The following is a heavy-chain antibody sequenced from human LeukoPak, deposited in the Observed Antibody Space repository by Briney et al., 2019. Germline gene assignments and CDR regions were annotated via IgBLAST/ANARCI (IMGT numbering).Heavy chain of an antibody. CDR1: GFTFSTYA. J-gene: IGHJ4*02. CDR2: IGDSSGRT. CDR3: AKGNWRYFDY. D-gene: IGHD1-1*01. V-gene: IGHV3-23*01. Sequence: PGGSLRLSCVASGFTFSTYAMNWVRQAPGKGLEWVSVIGDSSGRTFYADSVKGRFTISRDNSKNTLYLQMNSLGADDTAVYYCAKGNWRYFDYWGQGTLVTVSS.